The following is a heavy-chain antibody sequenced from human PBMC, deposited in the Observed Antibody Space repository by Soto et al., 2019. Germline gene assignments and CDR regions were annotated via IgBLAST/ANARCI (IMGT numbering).Heavy chain of an antibody. D-gene: IGHD3-10*01. CDR2: IATYNSNR. V-gene: IGHV1-18*03. CDR3: ATVLRGVVNWFDP. Sequence: HLVQSGPEVKKPGVSITVSCKTSGDTFTNFGLSWVRQAPGQGLEWMGWIATYNSNRNYAQKFQGRLTLTTDTSTSTAYMELKSLRYDDMAVYYCATVLRGVVNWFDPWGQGTLVTVSS. CDR1: GDTFTNFG. J-gene: IGHJ5*02.